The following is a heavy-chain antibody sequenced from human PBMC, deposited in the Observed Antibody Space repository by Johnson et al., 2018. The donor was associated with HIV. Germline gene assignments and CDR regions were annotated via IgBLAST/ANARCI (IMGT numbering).Heavy chain of an antibody. CDR3: AKVDVYYGVAFDI. V-gene: IGHV3-9*01. CDR1: GFTFDDYA. CDR2: ITWNSGHM. Sequence: VQLVESWGGLVQPGRSLRLSCAASGFTFDDYAMHWVRQAPGKGLEWVSGITWNSGHMGYADSVKGRFTISRDNAKNSLYLQMNSLRSEDTALYYCAKVDVYYGVAFDIWGQVTMVTVSS. J-gene: IGHJ3*02. D-gene: IGHD3-22*01.